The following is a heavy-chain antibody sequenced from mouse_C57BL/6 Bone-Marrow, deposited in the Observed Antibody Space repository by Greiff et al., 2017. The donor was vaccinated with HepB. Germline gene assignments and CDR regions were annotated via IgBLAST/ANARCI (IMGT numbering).Heavy chain of an antibody. Sequence: QVQLQQPGAELVKPGASVKLSCKASGYTFTSYWMHWVKQRPGQGLEWIGMIHPNSGSTNYNEKFKSKATLTVDKSSSTAYMQLSSLTSEDSAVYYCARGLMTTGEDDYWGQGTTLTVSS. J-gene: IGHJ2*01. V-gene: IGHV1-64*01. CDR3: ARGLMTTGEDDY. CDR1: GYTFTSYW. CDR2: IHPNSGST. D-gene: IGHD2-12*01.